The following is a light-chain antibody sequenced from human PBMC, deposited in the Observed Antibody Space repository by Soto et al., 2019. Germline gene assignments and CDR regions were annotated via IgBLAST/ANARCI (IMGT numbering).Light chain of an antibody. Sequence: DIQLTQSPSSLSASVGDRVTMTCRASQDISTYLNWYHQSPGKAPKLLISSISRLQGGVPSRFSGSGSGTDFTLTINSLQPAHLGTYCCQQSYGIPYTFGQGTKLEI. CDR2: SIS. CDR1: QDISTY. CDR3: QQSYGIPYT. V-gene: IGKV1-39*01. J-gene: IGKJ2*01.